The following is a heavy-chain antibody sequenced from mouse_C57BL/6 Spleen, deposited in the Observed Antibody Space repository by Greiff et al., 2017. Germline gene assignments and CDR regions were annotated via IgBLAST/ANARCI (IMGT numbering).Heavy chain of an antibody. Sequence: VQLQQPGTELVKPGASVKLSCKASGYTFTSYWMHWVKQRPGQGLEWIGNINPSNGGTNYNEKFKSKATLTVDKSSSTAYMQRSSLTSEDAAVYYCARPLEYSNGFDYWGQGTTLTVSS. CDR1: GYTFTSYW. CDR3: ARPLEYSNGFDY. J-gene: IGHJ2*01. V-gene: IGHV1-53*01. CDR2: INPSNGGT. D-gene: IGHD2-5*01.